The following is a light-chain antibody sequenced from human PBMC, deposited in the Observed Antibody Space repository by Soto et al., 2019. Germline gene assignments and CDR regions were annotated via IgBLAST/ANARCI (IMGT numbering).Light chain of an antibody. Sequence: DIQMTQSPSSLSASVVDRVTITCRASQSISSYLNWYQQKPGKAPKLLIYAASNLQSGVPSRFSGSGSGTDFTLSISSLQPEDFATYYCQQSYRTPLFGPGTKVDI. J-gene: IGKJ3*01. CDR1: QSISSY. V-gene: IGKV1-39*01. CDR2: AAS. CDR3: QQSYRTPL.